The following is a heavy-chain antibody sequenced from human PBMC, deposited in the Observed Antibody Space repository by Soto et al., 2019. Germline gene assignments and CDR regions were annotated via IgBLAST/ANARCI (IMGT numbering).Heavy chain of an antibody. CDR2: ISSSSSYI. D-gene: IGHD3-3*01. V-gene: IGHV3-21*01. J-gene: IGHJ4*02. CDR1: GFTFSSYS. CDR3: AREGLNFWSGPVDY. Sequence: GGSLRLSCAASGFTFSSYSMNWVRQAPGKGLEWVSSISSSSSYIYYADSVKGRFTISRDNAKNSLYLQMNSLRAEDTAVYYCAREGLNFWSGPVDYWGQGTLVTVSS.